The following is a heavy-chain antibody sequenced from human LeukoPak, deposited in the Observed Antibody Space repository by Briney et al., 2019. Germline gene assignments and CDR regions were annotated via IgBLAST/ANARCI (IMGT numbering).Heavy chain of an antibody. CDR3: AKGGYYYDSSGYYPLNY. CDR1: GFTFSSYW. V-gene: IGHV3-7*01. Sequence: GGSLRLSCAASGFTFSSYWMSWVRQAPGKGLEWVANIKQDGSEKDYADSVKGRFTISRDNSKNTLYLQMNSLRAEDTAVYYCAKGGYYYDSSGYYPLNYWGQGTLVTVSS. D-gene: IGHD3-22*01. CDR2: IKQDGSEK. J-gene: IGHJ4*02.